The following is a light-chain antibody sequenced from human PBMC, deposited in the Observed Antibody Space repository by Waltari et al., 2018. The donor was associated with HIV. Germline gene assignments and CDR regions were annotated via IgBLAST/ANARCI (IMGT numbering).Light chain of an antibody. J-gene: IGLJ2*01. CDR3: GVWDDNLRGV. CDR1: DSNVGSHS. V-gene: IGLV1-47*01. Sequence: QAVLTQPPSASASSGQKITISCSGGDSNVGSHSVYWYHQFPGEAPKLLLYKNNHRSSGVPDRFSGSKSGTSASLTISGLRSEDEGIYFCGVWDDNLRGVFGGGTRLTV. CDR2: KNN.